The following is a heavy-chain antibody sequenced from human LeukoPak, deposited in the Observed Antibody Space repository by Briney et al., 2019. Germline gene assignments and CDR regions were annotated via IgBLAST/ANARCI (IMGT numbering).Heavy chain of an antibody. Sequence: PGGSLRLSCAASGFNFSSYVMHWVRQAPGKGLEYVSATSSNGGDTYHAKSVEGRFTISRDNSKNTLYLQMNSLRAEDTAVYYCASHSSGWYFDYWGQGTLVTVSS. V-gene: IGHV3-64*01. D-gene: IGHD6-19*01. CDR3: ASHSSGWYFDY. J-gene: IGHJ4*02. CDR1: GFNFSSYV. CDR2: TSSNGGDT.